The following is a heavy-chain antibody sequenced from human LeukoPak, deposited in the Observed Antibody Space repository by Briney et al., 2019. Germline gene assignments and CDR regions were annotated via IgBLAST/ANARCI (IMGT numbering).Heavy chain of an antibody. CDR3: AGEPSDYYYYGMDV. D-gene: IGHD1-26*01. J-gene: IGHJ6*02. V-gene: IGHV4-34*01. CDR2: INHSGST. Sequence: SETLSLTCAVYGVSFSGYYWSWVRQPPGKGVEWVGEINHSGSTNYNPSRKSRVTISVDTSKNQFSLKLSSVTAADTAVYYCAGEPSDYYYYGMDVWGQGTTVTVSS. CDR1: GVSFSGYY.